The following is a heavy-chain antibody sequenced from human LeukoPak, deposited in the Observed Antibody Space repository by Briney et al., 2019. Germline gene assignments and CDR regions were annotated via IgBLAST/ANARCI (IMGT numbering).Heavy chain of an antibody. CDR1: GFTFSSYA. V-gene: IGHV3-23*01. Sequence: GGSLRLSCAASGFTFSSYAMSWVRQAPGKGLEWVSAISGSGGSTYYADSVKGRFTISRDNSKNTLYLQMNSLRAEDTAVYYCAKDLSRSGNTNNWFDPWGQGTLVTVSS. CDR2: ISGSGGST. D-gene: IGHD6-19*01. CDR3: AKDLSRSGNTNNWFDP. J-gene: IGHJ5*02.